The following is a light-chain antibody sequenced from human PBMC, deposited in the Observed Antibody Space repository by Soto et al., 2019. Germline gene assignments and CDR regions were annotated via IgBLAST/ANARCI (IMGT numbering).Light chain of an antibody. Sequence: EIVMTQSPATLSVSPGERATLSCRASQSVSSNLAWYQQKPGQAPRLLIDGASTSATGIPARFGGSGSGTEFTLTISSLQSEGFAVYYCEQYNNWPACTFGQGAKLEIK. J-gene: IGKJ2*02. CDR3: EQYNNWPACT. CDR2: GAS. V-gene: IGKV3-15*01. CDR1: QSVSSN.